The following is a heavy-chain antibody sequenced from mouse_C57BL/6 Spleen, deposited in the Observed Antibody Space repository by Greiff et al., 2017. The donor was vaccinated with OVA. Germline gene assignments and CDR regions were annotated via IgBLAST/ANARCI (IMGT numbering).Heavy chain of an antibody. Sequence: EVHLVESGGGLVKPGGSLKLSCAASGFTFSDYGMHWVRQAPEKGLEWVAYISSGSSTIYYADTVKGRFTISRDNAKNTLFLQMTSLRSEDTAMYYCARRELGLAWFAYWGQGTLVTVSA. D-gene: IGHD4-1*01. CDR3: ARRELGLAWFAY. CDR1: GFTFSDYG. CDR2: ISSGSSTI. J-gene: IGHJ3*01. V-gene: IGHV5-17*01.